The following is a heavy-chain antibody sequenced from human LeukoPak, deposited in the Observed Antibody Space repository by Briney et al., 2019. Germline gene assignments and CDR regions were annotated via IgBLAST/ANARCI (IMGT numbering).Heavy chain of an antibody. CDR2: IKQDGSEK. CDR3: ARHSLLVWFGELLSGNWFDP. V-gene: IGHV3-7*01. Sequence: GGSLRLSCAAGFTFSSYWMSWVRQAPGKGLEWVANIKQDGSEKYYVDSVKGRFTISRDNAKNSLYLQMNSLRAEDTAVYYCARHSLLVWFGELLSGNWFDPWGQGTLVTVSS. J-gene: IGHJ5*02. CDR1: GFTFSSYW. D-gene: IGHD3-10*01.